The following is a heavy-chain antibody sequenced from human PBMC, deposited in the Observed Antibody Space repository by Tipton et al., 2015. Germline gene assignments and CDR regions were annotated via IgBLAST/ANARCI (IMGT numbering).Heavy chain of an antibody. J-gene: IGHJ6*02. V-gene: IGHV4-59*01. CDR2: IHYSGTT. D-gene: IGHD3-10*01. CDR3: AEARPGFYYGMDV. Sequence: LRLSCTVSGGSSSVEHWNWIRQPPGKGLEWIGYIHYSGTTNYNPSLKSRVSIFLDTSKNQFSLKLTSVTAADTAVYYCAEARPGFYYGMDVWGQGTTVTVSS. CDR1: GGSSSVEH.